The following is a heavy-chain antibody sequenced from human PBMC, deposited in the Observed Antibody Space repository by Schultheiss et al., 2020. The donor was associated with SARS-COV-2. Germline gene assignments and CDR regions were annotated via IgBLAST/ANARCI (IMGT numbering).Heavy chain of an antibody. Sequence: GGSLRLSCAASGFTFSSYAMHWVRQAPGKGLDWVSLISYCGSPTDFADSVKGRFTITRDNSKNTVHLQMNSLRAEDTAVYYCARDRDWLTYWGQGTLVTVSS. CDR3: ARDRDWLTY. J-gene: IGHJ4*02. V-gene: IGHV3-30*07. CDR1: GFTFSSYA. D-gene: IGHD3/OR15-3a*01. CDR2: ISYCGSPT.